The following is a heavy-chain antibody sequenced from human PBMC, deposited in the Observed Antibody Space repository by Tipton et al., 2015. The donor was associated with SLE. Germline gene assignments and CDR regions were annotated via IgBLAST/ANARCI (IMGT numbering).Heavy chain of an antibody. CDR1: AGSISSYY. D-gene: IGHD3-10*01. V-gene: IGHV4-31*03. CDR3: ARDLSYYGSARYWFDR. CDR2: IYHSGST. Sequence: TLSLTCTVSAGSISSYYWGWIRQHPGKGLEWIGYIYHSGSTHYNPPLKSRVSISVDTSKNQFSLKLNSVTAADTAVYYCARDLSYYGSARYWFDRWGQGTLVTVSS. J-gene: IGHJ5*02.